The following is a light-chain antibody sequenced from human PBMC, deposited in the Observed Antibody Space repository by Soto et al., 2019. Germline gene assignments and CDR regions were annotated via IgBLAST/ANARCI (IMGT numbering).Light chain of an antibody. CDR1: QSISSW. Sequence: MTQSPATLSVSPGGRATLSCRASQSISSWLAWYQQKPGKAPKLLIYDASTLESGVPSRFGGSRSGTEFTLTISSLQPDDFATYYCQQYNSYSWTFGQGTKVDIK. V-gene: IGKV1-5*01. J-gene: IGKJ1*01. CDR2: DAS. CDR3: QQYNSYSWT.